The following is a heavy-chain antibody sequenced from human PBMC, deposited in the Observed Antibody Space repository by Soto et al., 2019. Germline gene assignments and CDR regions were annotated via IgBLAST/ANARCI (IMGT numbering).Heavy chain of an antibody. CDR2: MNPHSAKT. CDR1: GYTFTNYD. V-gene: IGHV1-8*01. D-gene: IGHD1-1*01. CDR3: ARGWKDVHYFDY. Sequence: GASVKVSCKTSGYTFTNYDIHWLRQATGQGLEWMGWMNPHSAKTGYAQKFQGRVTMSRNPSETTAYMELSSLRSEDTAVYFCARGWKDVHYFDYWGQGTLVTVSS. J-gene: IGHJ4*01.